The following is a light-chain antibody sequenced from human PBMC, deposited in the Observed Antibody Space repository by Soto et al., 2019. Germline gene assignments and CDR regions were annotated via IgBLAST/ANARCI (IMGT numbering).Light chain of an antibody. J-gene: IGKJ3*01. CDR2: AAS. CDR1: QGISSY. V-gene: IGKV1-9*01. Sequence: DIQLTQSPSFLSASVGDRVTITCRASQGISSYLAWYQQKPGKAPKLLIYAASTLQSGVPSRFSGRGSGTEFTLTISSLQPEEFATYYCQQLNSYPLTFGPGTKVDI. CDR3: QQLNSYPLT.